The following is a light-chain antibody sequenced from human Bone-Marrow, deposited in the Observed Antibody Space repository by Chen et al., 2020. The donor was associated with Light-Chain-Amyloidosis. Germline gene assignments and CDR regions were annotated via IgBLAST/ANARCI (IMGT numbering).Light chain of an antibody. CDR1: SGSISTNY. J-gene: IGLJ3*02. Sequence: NFMLTQPHSVSESPGKKVIISCTRSSGSISTNYVQWYQQRPGSSPTTVIYENDQRPSGVPDRFSGSIDRASNSASLTISGLKTEDEDDYYCQSDQSSSKGVFGGGTKLTVL. V-gene: IGLV6-57*01. CDR2: END. CDR3: QSDQSSSKGV.